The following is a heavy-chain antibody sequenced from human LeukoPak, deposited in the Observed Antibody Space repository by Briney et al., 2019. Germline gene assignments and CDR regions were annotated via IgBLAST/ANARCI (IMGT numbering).Heavy chain of an antibody. CDR2: IYYSGST. Sequence: SQTLSLTCTVSGGSISSSSYYWGWIRQPPGKGLEWIGSIYYSGSTYYNPSLKSRVTISVDTSKNQFSLKLSSVTAADTAVYYCARPGYSSSYLYFDYWGQGTLVTVSS. J-gene: IGHJ4*02. CDR1: GGSISSSSYY. V-gene: IGHV4-39*01. D-gene: IGHD6-6*01. CDR3: ARPGYSSSYLYFDY.